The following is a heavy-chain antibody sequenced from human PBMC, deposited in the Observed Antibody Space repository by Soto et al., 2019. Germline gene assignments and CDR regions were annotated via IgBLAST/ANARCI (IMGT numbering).Heavy chain of an antibody. Sequence: QVQLVQSGAEVKKPGSSVKVSCKASGGTFSSYAISWVRQAPGQGLEWMGGIIPIFGTANYAQKFQGRVTITADESTSPAYMELSSLRSEDTAVYYCAREDRDIVVVPAAIRDYYYGMDVWGQGTTVTVSS. J-gene: IGHJ6*02. V-gene: IGHV1-69*01. CDR2: IIPIFGTA. CDR3: AREDRDIVVVPAAIRDYYYGMDV. D-gene: IGHD2-2*02. CDR1: GGTFSSYA.